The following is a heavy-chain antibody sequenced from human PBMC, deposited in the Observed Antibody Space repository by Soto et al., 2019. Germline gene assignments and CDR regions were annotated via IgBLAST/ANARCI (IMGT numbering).Heavy chain of an antibody. CDR3: KLDIDY. Sequence: GSLRLSCAASGFTFNNAWMNWVRQAPGKGLEWVGRIKSKADGETRDYAEPVKGRFTISRDDSKNTLYLQMNSLKPEDTAVYYCKLDIDYWGLGTLVTVSS. D-gene: IGHD1-1*01. V-gene: IGHV3-15*07. CDR1: GFTFNNAW. CDR2: IKSKADGETR. J-gene: IGHJ4*02.